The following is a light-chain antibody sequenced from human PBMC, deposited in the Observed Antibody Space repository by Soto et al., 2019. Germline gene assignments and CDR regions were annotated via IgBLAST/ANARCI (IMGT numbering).Light chain of an antibody. CDR3: QQYNSMWT. CDR1: QSISNH. Sequence: IQLTQSPSSLSASVEDRVIITCRASQSISNHLNWYQQKPGKAPKLLIFAASSLQSGVPSRFSGSRSGPDFTLTISSLQPEDFATYYCQQYNSMWTFGQGTKVDI. J-gene: IGKJ1*01. CDR2: AAS. V-gene: IGKV1-39*01.